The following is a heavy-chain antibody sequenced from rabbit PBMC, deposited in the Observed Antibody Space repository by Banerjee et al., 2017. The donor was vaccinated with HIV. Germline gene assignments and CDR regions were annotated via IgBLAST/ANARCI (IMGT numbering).Heavy chain of an antibody. D-gene: IGHD4-1*01. V-gene: IGHV1S7*01. CDR2: IYAGKGSS. CDR3: ARIDPRYYSSDWDYFNL. Sequence: QLVESGGGLVQPGGSLTLSCKASGFDFSSYYMNWVRQAPGKGLEWIGRIYAGKGSSDYANWVNGRFTISSDSAQNTVDLQMNSLTAADTATYFCARIDPRYYSSDWDYFNLWGQGTLVTVS. J-gene: IGHJ4*01. CDR1: GFDFSSYY.